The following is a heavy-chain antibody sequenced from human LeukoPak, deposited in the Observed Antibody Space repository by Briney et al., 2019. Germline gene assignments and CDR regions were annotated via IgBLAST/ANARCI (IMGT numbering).Heavy chain of an antibody. CDR1: GFTFSSYE. Sequence: GGSLRLSCAASGFTFSSYEMNWVRQAPGKGLECGSYISSSGSTIYYADSVKGRFTISRDNAKNSLYLQMNSLRAEDTAVYYCARVYSSSPNWFDPWGQGTLVTVSS. CDR3: ARVYSSSPNWFDP. V-gene: IGHV3-48*03. J-gene: IGHJ5*02. CDR2: ISSSGSTI. D-gene: IGHD6-13*01.